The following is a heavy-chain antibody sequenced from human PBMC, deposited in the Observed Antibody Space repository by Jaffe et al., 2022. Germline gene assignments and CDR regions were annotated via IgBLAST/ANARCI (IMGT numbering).Heavy chain of an antibody. CDR1: GYTFTSYG. CDR3: AREGRITIFGVVTRMSYYFDY. V-gene: IGHV1-18*01. CDR2: ISAYNGNT. Sequence: QVQLVQSGAEVKKPGASVKVSCKASGYTFTSYGISWVRQAPGQGLEWMGWISAYNGNTNYAQKLQGRVTMTTDTSTSTAYMELRSLRSDDTAVYYCAREGRITIFGVVTRMSYYFDYWGQGTLVTVSS. J-gene: IGHJ4*02. D-gene: IGHD3-3*01.